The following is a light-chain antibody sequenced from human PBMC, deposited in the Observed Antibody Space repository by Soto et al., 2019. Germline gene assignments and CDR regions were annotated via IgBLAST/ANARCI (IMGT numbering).Light chain of an antibody. CDR2: GAS. CDR3: HQYDNAPQT. CDR1: QTINSN. J-gene: IGKJ2*01. Sequence: EVVLTQSPATQSVSPGERATFSCRASQTINSNLAWYQQKPGQAPRLLIYGASTRATGIPARFSGSGSGTDSSLTISRLEPEDFAVYYCHQYDNAPQTYGQGTKVDI. V-gene: IGKV3-15*01.